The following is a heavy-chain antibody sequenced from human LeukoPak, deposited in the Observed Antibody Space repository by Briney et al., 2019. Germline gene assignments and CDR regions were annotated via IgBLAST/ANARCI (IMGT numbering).Heavy chain of an antibody. J-gene: IGHJ4*02. CDR1: GFTFSSYG. D-gene: IGHD2-2*01. CDR2: IRYDGSNK. CDR3: AKEGVTRYCSSTSCYLDYFDY. V-gene: IGHV3-30*02. Sequence: GGSLRLSCAASGFTFSSYGMHWVRQAPGKGLEWVAFIRYDGSNKYYADSVRGRFTISRDNSKNTLYLQMNSLRAEDTAVYYCAKEGVTRYCSSTSCYLDYFDYWGQGTLVTVSS.